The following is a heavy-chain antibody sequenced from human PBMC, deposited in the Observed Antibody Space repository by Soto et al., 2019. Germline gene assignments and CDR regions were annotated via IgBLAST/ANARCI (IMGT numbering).Heavy chain of an antibody. CDR2: IYPGDSDT. V-gene: IGHV5-51*01. Sequence: PGESLKISCKGSGYSFNSNWIGWVRQMPGKGLERMGIIYPGDSDTRYSPSFQGQVTISADKSISTAYLQWSSLKASDTAMYYCARWAAAGTNYYYGMDVWGQGTTVTVSS. CDR3: ARWAAAGTNYYYGMDV. J-gene: IGHJ6*02. D-gene: IGHD6-13*01. CDR1: GYSFNSNW.